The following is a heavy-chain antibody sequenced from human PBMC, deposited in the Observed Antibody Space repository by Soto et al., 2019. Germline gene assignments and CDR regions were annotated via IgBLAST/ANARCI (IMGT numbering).Heavy chain of an antibody. V-gene: IGHV1-3*01. CDR3: ATEYDFLTGYWLGGMDV. J-gene: IGHJ6*02. CDR2: INAGNGNT. CDR1: GYTFTSYA. Sequence: QVQLVQSGAEVKKPGASVKVSCKASGYTFTSYAMHWVRQAPGQRLEWMGWINAGNGNTKYSQKFQGRVTITRDTPASTAYMELSSLRSEDTAVYYCATEYDFLTGYWLGGMDVWGQGTTVTVSS. D-gene: IGHD3-9*01.